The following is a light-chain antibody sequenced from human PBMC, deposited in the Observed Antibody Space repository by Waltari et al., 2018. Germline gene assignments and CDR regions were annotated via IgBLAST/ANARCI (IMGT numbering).Light chain of an antibody. J-gene: IGLJ2*01. Sequence: QSALTQPASVSGSPGQSITISCPGTSRDVGSYNYVSWYQQHPGKAPKLIIYDVTNRPSGVSNRFSGSKSGNTASLTISGLQAEDEADYYCSSYMDTTTLELFGGGTSLTVL. V-gene: IGLV2-14*03. CDR1: SRDVGSYNY. CDR3: SSYMDTTTLEL. CDR2: DVT.